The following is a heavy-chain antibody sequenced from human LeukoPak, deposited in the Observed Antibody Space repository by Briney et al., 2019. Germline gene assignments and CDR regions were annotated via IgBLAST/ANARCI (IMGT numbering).Heavy chain of an antibody. CDR2: ISSSGSTI. J-gene: IGHJ5*02. D-gene: IGHD3-3*01. CDR3: ARVYYDFWSGYSTGWFDP. V-gene: IGHV3-11*04. Sequence: SGGSLRLSCAASGFTFSDYYMSWIPQAPGKGLEWVSYISSSGSTIYYADSVKGRFTISRDNAKNSLYLQMNSLRAEDTAVYYCARVYYDFWSGYSTGWFDPWGQGTLVTVSS. CDR1: GFTFSDYY.